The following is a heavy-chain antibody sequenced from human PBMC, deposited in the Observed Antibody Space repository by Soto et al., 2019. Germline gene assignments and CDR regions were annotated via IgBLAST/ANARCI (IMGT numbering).Heavy chain of an antibody. J-gene: IGHJ5*02. CDR3: ARSIAAGVNWFDP. V-gene: IGHV3-74*01. Sequence: PGGSLRLSCAASGFTFSSYWMHWVRQAPGKGLVWVSRINSDGSSTSYADSVKGRFTISRDNAKNTLYLQMNSLRAEDTAVYYCARSIAAGVNWFDPWGQGTLVIVSS. D-gene: IGHD2-15*01. CDR1: GFTFSSYW. CDR2: INSDGSST.